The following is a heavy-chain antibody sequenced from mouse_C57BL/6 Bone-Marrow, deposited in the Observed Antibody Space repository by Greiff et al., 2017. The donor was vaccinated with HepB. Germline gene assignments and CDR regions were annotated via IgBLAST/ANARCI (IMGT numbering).Heavy chain of an antibody. Sequence: QVQLQQPGAELVMPGASVKLSCKASGYTFTSYWMHWVKQRPGQGLEWIGEIDPSDSYTNYNQKFKGKSTLTVDKSSSTAYRQLSSLTSEYSAVYYCARVGYGDWFAYWGQGTLVTVSA. D-gene: IGHD2-2*01. J-gene: IGHJ3*01. V-gene: IGHV1-69*01. CDR1: GYTFTSYW. CDR2: IDPSDSYT. CDR3: ARVGYGDWFAY.